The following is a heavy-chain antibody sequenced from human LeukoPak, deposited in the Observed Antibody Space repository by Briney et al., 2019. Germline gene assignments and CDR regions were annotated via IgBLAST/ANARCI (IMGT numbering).Heavy chain of an antibody. CDR2: ISGSGGST. Sequence: PGGSLRLSCAASGFTFSSYAMSWVRQAPGKGLEWVSAISGSGGSTYYADSVKGRFTISRDNSENTLYLQMNRLRAEDTAVYYCAKRGYYYDSSGYYSDYWGQGTLVTVSS. CDR1: GFTFSSYA. V-gene: IGHV3-23*01. D-gene: IGHD3-22*01. J-gene: IGHJ4*02. CDR3: AKRGYYYDSSGYYSDY.